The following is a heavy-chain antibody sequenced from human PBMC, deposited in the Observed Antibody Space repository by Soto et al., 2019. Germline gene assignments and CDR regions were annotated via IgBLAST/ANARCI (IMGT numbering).Heavy chain of an antibody. CDR1: GGSISSYY. Sequence: SETLSLTCTVSGGSISSYYWSWIRQPPGKGLEWIGYIYYSGSTNYNPSLKSRVTISVDTSKNQFSLKLSSVTAADTAVYYCARDRTMGAAAGIDYWGQGTLVTVSS. CDR3: ARDRTMGAAAGIDY. D-gene: IGHD6-13*01. V-gene: IGHV4-59*01. J-gene: IGHJ4*02. CDR2: IYYSGST.